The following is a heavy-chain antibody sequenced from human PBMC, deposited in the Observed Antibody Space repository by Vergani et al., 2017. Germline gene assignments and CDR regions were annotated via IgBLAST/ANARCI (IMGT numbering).Heavy chain of an antibody. J-gene: IGHJ4*02. CDR2: IYPGDSEV. V-gene: IGHV5-51*01. CDR3: ATLYCRGGICPIDY. D-gene: IGHD2-15*01. CDR1: GYIFSNFW. Sequence: EKQLVQSGSETKKPGESLKISCQAFGYIFSNFWIGWVRQRPGRGLEWMGIIYPGDSEVKSNPTFRGQVIFSVDTSVNTAYLQWRSLQASDTATYFCATLYCRGGICPIDYWGQGTLVTVSS.